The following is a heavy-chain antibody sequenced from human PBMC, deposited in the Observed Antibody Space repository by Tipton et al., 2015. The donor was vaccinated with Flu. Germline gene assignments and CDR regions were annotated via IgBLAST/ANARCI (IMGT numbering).Heavy chain of an antibody. CDR1: GGSVSSGSYY. D-gene: IGHD3-3*01. Sequence: TLSLTYTVSGGSVSSGSYYWSWIRQPPGKGLEWIGHIYYSGSTNYNPSLKSRVTISVDTSKNQFSLKLSSVTAADTAVYYCARGDFWSGYYVDYWGQGTLVTVSS. CDR3: ARGDFWSGYYVDY. J-gene: IGHJ4*02. CDR2: IYYSGST. V-gene: IGHV4-61*01.